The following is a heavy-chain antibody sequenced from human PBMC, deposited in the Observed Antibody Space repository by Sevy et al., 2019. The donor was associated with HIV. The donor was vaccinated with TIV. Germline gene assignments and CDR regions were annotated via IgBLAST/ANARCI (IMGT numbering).Heavy chain of an antibody. D-gene: IGHD4-4*01. CDR1: GFTFSTHA. CDR2: IWTEGDDE. Sequence: GGSLRLSCAAFGFTFSTHAMHWVRQAPGKGLEWGAVIWTEGDDESYADSVRGRFTISRENSKNTLYLQMNSLRSEDTAVYYCATEYSNGFDYWGQGTRVTVSS. J-gene: IGHJ4*02. V-gene: IGHV3-33*01. CDR3: ATEYSNGFDY.